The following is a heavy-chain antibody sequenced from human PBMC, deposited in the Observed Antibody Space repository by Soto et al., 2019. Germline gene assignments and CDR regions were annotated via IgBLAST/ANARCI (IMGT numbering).Heavy chain of an antibody. D-gene: IGHD1-26*01. V-gene: IGHV3-53*01. CDR2: IYSGGST. Sequence: EVQLVESGGGLIQPGGSLRLSCAASGFTVSSNYMSWVRQATGKGLEWVSVIYSGGSTYYADSVKGRFTISRDNSKNTLYLQMNSLRAEDTAVYYCARESSSGSYYRYYYYGMDVWGQGTTVTVSS. CDR3: ARESSSGSYYRYYYYGMDV. CDR1: GFTVSSNY. J-gene: IGHJ6*02.